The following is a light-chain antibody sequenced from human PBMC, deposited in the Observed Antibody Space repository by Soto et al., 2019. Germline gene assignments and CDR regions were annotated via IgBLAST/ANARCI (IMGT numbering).Light chain of an antibody. Sequence: EIVLTQSPGILSLSPGERATLSCRASLSVTSNYLAWYQQEPGQSPRLLIYGTSSRATGIPDRFSGSGSGTDFTLTISRLEPEDFAVYHCQQYGSSPPLSLGGGTKVDIK. CDR2: GTS. V-gene: IGKV3-20*01. CDR1: LSVTSNY. J-gene: IGKJ4*01. CDR3: QQYGSSPPLS.